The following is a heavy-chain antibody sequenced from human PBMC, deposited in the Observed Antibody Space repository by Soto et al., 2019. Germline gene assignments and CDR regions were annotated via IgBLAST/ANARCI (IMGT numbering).Heavy chain of an antibody. CDR3: AKGRETTISAKFCFDN. CDR2: LSVTGGGP. J-gene: IGHJ4*02. Sequence: EVRLLESGGGLVQPGGSLRLSCAAAGFSFSSYDITWVRQAPGQGLEWVSSLSVTGGGPHYADSVRGRSTMSRDTSKSTLALEMSGLRADASAVYYCAKGRETTISAKFCFDNWGEGTLVSVSS. D-gene: IGHD2-21*02. CDR1: GFSFSSYD. V-gene: IGHV3-23*01.